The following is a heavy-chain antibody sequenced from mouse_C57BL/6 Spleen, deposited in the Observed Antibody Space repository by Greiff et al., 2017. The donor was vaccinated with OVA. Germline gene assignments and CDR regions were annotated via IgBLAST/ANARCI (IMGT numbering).Heavy chain of an antibody. CDR3: ARDANDGYSSWFAY. J-gene: IGHJ3*01. V-gene: IGHV7-1*01. CDR1: GFTFSDFY. D-gene: IGHD2-3*01. Sequence: EVMLVESGGGLVQSGRSLRLSCATSGFTFSDFYMEWVRQAPGKGLEWIAASRNKANDYTTEYSASVKGRFIVSRDTSQSILYLQMNALRAEDTAIYYCARDANDGYSSWFAYWGQGTLVTVSA. CDR2: SRNKANDYTT.